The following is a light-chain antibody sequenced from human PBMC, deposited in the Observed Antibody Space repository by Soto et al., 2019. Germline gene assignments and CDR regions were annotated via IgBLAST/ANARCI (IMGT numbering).Light chain of an antibody. CDR1: NSNIGRYS. V-gene: IGLV1-44*01. CDR2: SDD. J-gene: IGLJ3*02. Sequence: QSALTQPPSLSATPGQRVTISCSGSNSNIGRYSVNWYQQIQGTEPQILIYSDDEQPQGVPDRFSGSKSGTPASLEISEWQSADEDESYSSAWYDNMNGPLFGGGTKVTVL. CDR3: SAWYDNMNGPL.